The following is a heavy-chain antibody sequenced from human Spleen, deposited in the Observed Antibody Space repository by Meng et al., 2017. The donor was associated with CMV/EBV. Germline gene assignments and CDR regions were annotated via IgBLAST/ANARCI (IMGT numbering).Heavy chain of an antibody. CDR1: FTFSSYG. V-gene: IGHV3-30*02. J-gene: IGHJ3*02. D-gene: IGHD3-10*01. Sequence: FTFSSYGMHWVRQAPGKGLEWVAFIRYNGSNKYYADSVKGRFTISRDNSKNTLYLQMNSLRAEDTAVYYCAKDPTMWFGELGDAFDIWGQGTMVTVSS. CDR3: AKDPTMWFGELGDAFDI. CDR2: IRYNGSNK.